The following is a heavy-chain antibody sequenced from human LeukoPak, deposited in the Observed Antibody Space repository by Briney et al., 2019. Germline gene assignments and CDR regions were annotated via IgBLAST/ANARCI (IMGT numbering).Heavy chain of an antibody. Sequence: PSETLSLTCDVSGGSLSSTYWWTVGHQPPGKGLGWVGEIYHSGITNYNPSLKSRVTISVDKPKNHFSLKLSSVTAADTAVYYCAREDPDRKIDYWGEGTLVTVSS. CDR3: AREDPDRKIDY. D-gene: IGHD1-14*01. CDR1: GGSLSSTYW. J-gene: IGHJ4*02. V-gene: IGHV4-4*02. CDR2: IYHSGIT.